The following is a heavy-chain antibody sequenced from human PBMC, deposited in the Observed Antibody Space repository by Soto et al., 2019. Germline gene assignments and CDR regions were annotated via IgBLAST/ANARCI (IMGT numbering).Heavy chain of an antibody. V-gene: IGHV1-2*04. CDR2: INLNGGVT. CDR1: GDSFNDYY. J-gene: IGHJ6*03. Sequence: QVPLVQSGAEVRKPGASVTVSCRSSGDSFNDYYIHWVRQAPGQGFGWMVWINLNGGVTKNAQKFWGWVSMTRGTSISTVYMQVSRLRSDDTAVYFCARQSVGATATLAYYYVYMDVWGTGPRVTVSS. D-gene: IGHD1-26*01. CDR3: ARQSVGATATLAYYYVYMDV.